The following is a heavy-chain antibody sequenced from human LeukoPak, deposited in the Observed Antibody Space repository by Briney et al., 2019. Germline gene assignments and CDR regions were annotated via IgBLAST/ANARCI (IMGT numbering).Heavy chain of an antibody. D-gene: IGHD2-15*01. CDR1: GYTFTSYD. CDR2: MNPNSGNT. CDR3: ARGSPPGRAGYCSGGSCPYFDY. Sequence: ASVTVSCKASGYTFTSYDINWVRLATGQGLEWMGWMNPNSGNTGSPQKFQGRVTMTRNTSINTAYMELSSLRSEDTAVYYCARGSPPGRAGYCSGGSCPYFDYWGQGTLVTVSS. J-gene: IGHJ4*02. V-gene: IGHV1-8*01.